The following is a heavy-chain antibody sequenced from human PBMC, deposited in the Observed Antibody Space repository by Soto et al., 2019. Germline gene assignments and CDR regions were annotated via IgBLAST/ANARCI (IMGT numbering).Heavy chain of an antibody. V-gene: IGHV4-31*03. D-gene: IGHD1-7*01. CDR2: IYYSAST. CDR3: AREGPLELRSWFDP. J-gene: IGHJ5*02. CDR1: GGSISSGGYY. Sequence: PSETLSLTCTVSGGSISSGGYYWSWIRQHPGKGLEWVGYIYYSASTYCNPSLKSRVTISVDTFKNQFSLKLSSVPAADTAVYYGAREGPLELRSWFDPWGQGTLVTVSS.